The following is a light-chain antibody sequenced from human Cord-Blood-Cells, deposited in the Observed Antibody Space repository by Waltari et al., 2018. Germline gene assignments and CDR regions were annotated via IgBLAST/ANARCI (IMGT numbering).Light chain of an antibody. CDR3: QQSYSTPMYT. Sequence: DIQMTQSPSSLSASVGDRVTITCRASQSISSYLNWYQQKPGKAPKLLIYAASSLQSWVPSRFSCSGSGTDFTLTINNLQPEDFATYFCQQSYSTPMYTFGQGTKLEIK. CDR1: QSISSY. CDR2: AAS. J-gene: IGKJ2*01. V-gene: IGKV1-39*01.